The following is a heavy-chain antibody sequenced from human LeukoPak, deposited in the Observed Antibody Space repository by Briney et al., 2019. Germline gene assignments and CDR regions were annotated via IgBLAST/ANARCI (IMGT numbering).Heavy chain of an antibody. V-gene: IGHV4-59*01. J-gene: IGHJ6*03. CDR2: IYYSGST. Sequence: PSETLSLACTVSVGSISSYYWSWIRQPPAKGLEWIGCIYYSGSTNYNPSLKSRVTISVDTSKNQFSLKLSSVTAADTAVYYCARTTEGGYSYGYFYYYYMDVWGKGTTVTISS. CDR3: ARTTEGGYSYGYFYYYYMDV. D-gene: IGHD5-18*01. CDR1: VGSISSYY.